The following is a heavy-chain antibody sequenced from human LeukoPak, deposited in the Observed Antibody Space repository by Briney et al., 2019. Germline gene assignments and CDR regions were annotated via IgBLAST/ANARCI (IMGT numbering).Heavy chain of an antibody. CDR2: IYTSGST. CDR1: SGSFSGYY. Sequence: PSETLSLTCAVFSGSFSGYYWSWIRQPAGKGLEWIGRIYTSGSTNYNPSLKSRVTMSVDTSKNQFSLKLSSVTAADTAVYYCARDLGMAGDRGNWFDPWGQGTLVTVSS. J-gene: IGHJ5*02. CDR3: ARDLGMAGDRGNWFDP. D-gene: IGHD5-24*01. V-gene: IGHV4-4*07.